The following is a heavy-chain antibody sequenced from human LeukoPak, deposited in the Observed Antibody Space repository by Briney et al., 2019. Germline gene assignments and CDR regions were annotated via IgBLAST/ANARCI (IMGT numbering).Heavy chain of an antibody. Sequence: SETLSLTCTVSGGSISSYYWSWIRQPPGKGLEWIGYNYYSGSTNYNPSLKSRVTISVDTSKNQFSLKLSSVTAADTAVYYCARGPARDGYNLYYFDYWGQGTLVTVSS. V-gene: IGHV4-59*01. D-gene: IGHD5-24*01. CDR2: NYYSGST. CDR1: GGSISSYY. CDR3: ARGPARDGYNLYYFDY. J-gene: IGHJ4*02.